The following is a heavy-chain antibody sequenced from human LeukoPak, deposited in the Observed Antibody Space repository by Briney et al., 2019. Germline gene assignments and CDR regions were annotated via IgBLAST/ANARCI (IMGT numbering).Heavy chain of an antibody. CDR3: ARDPVGGITIFGVVPPGYFDY. CDR2: INPSGGST. CDR1: GYTFTSYY. V-gene: IGHV1-46*01. D-gene: IGHD3-3*01. Sequence: GASVTVSCKASGYTFTSYYMHWVRQAPGQGLEWMGIINPSGGSTSYAQKFQGRVTMTRDTSTSTVYMELSSLRSEDTAVYYCARDPVGGITIFGVVPPGYFDYWGQGTLVTVSS. J-gene: IGHJ4*02.